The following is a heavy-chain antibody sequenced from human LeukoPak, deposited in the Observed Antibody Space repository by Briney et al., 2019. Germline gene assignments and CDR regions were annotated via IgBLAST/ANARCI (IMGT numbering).Heavy chain of an antibody. CDR2: IIPILGIA. CDR1: GGTFSSYA. D-gene: IGHD1-20*01. CDR3: ARDRYNWNVVEEFSDYYFDY. Sequence: ASVKVSCKASGGTFSSYAISWVRQAPGQGLEWMGRIIPILGIANYAQKFQGRVTITADKSTSTAYMELSSLRSEDTAVYYCARDRYNWNVVEEFSDYYFDYWGQGTLVTVSS. J-gene: IGHJ4*02. V-gene: IGHV1-69*04.